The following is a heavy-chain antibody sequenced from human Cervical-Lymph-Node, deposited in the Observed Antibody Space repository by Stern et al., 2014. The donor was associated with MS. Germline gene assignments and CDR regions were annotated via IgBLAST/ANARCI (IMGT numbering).Heavy chain of an antibody. CDR2: INPDGGNT. CDR1: GYTFTSHF. D-gene: IGHD3-22*01. Sequence: QVQLVQSGSDVKKPGASVTVSCKASGYTFTSHFIHWVRQAPGQGLEWVGTINPDGGNTLSAKKFQGRVTMTTDTSTGTVYMELSSLTYDDTAVYYCARVRPLAGFYESSPLDYWGQGVLVTVSS. CDR3: ARVRPLAGFYESSPLDY. V-gene: IGHV1-46*01. J-gene: IGHJ4*02.